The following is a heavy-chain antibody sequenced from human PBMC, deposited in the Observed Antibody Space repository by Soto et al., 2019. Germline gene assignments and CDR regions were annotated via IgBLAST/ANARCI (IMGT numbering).Heavy chain of an antibody. CDR3: ARFNWYFDL. J-gene: IGHJ2*01. CDR1: GGSISSYY. V-gene: IGHV4-59*08. Sequence: QVQLQESGPGLVKPSETLSLTCTVSGGSISSYYWSWIRQPPGKGLEWIGYIYYSGSTNYNPSPMSRVTISVDTSKDQFSLKLSSVTAADTAVYYCARFNWYFDLWGRGTLVTVSS. CDR2: IYYSGST.